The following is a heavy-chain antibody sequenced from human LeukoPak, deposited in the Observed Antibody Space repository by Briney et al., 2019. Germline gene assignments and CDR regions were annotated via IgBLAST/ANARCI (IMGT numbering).Heavy chain of an antibody. CDR2: IKKDGSEK. J-gene: IGHJ2*01. V-gene: IGHV3-7*01. CDR1: GFTFSSHW. D-gene: IGHD6-13*01. CDR3: ARNGSSSWTRFDL. Sequence: GGSLRLSCAASGFTFSSHWMSWVRQAPGKGLEWVANIKKDGSEKYYVDAVKGRFTISRDNAKTSLYLQMNSLRAEDTAVYYCARNGSSSWTRFDLWGRGTLVTVSS.